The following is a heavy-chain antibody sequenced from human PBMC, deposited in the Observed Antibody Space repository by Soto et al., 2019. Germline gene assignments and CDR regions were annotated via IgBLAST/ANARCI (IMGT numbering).Heavy chain of an antibody. Sequence: GGSLRLSCAASGFTFSSYAMSWVRQAPGKGLEWVSAISGSGGSTYYADSVKGRFTISRDNSKNTLYLQMNSLRAEDTAVYYCAKAPQYYYYYYMGVWGKGTTVTVSS. CDR2: ISGSGGST. J-gene: IGHJ6*03. CDR1: GFTFSSYA. CDR3: AKAPQYYYYYYMGV. V-gene: IGHV3-23*01.